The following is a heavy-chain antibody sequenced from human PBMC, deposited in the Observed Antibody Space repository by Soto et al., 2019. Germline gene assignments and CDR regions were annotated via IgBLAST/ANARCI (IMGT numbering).Heavy chain of an antibody. CDR2: IWTDGSYK. CDR1: GFNFSRYG. V-gene: IGHV3-33*01. D-gene: IGHD3-22*01. Sequence: VQLVESGGGVVQPGRSLRLSCAASGFNFSRYGMHWVRQAPGKGLEWVAVIWTDGSYKNYGDSVKGRFTISRDNSKNTLHLVMNSLRAEDTAMYYCARDPKLLLEYYFDLWGQGTLVTVSS. CDR3: ARDPKLLLEYYFDL. J-gene: IGHJ4*02.